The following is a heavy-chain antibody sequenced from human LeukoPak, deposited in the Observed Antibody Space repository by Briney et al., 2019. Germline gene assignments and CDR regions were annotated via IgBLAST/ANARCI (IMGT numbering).Heavy chain of an antibody. CDR1: GGSISSYY. V-gene: IGHV4-4*07. J-gene: IGHJ3*02. CDR3: ARNGRGDRADAFDI. CDR2: IYTSGDT. D-gene: IGHD2-21*01. Sequence: SETLSLTCTVSGGSISSYYWSWIRQPAGKGLEWIGRIYTSGDTNYNPSLKSRVTISVDTSKTQFSLMLNSVTAADTAVYFCARNGRGDRADAFDIWGQGTVVTVSS.